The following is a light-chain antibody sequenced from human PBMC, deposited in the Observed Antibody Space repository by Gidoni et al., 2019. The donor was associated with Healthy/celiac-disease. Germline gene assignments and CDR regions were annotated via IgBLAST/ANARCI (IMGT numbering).Light chain of an antibody. J-gene: IGLJ2*01. CDR1: SSDVGGYNY. V-gene: IGLV2-14*01. Sequence: QSAPSQPASVSWSPRQPITISCTGTSSDVGGYNYVSWYQQHPAKAPKLMISDVINRPSGVSNHFSGSKSGNAASLSISVLRAEDEADYYCSSYTSSSTRVFGGGTKLTVL. CDR2: DVI. CDR3: SSYTSSSTRV.